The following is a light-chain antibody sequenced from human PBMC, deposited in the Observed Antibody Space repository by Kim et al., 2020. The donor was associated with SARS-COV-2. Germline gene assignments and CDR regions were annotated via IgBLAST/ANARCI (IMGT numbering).Light chain of an antibody. Sequence: SPGERATLACRASQSVTSTYLAWYQQKPGQAPRLLIYGASSRATGIPDRFSGSGSGTDFTLTISRLEPEDFAVYYRQQYGSSPFTFGPGTKVDIK. CDR1: QSVTSTY. CDR3: QQYGSSPFT. CDR2: GAS. V-gene: IGKV3-20*01. J-gene: IGKJ3*01.